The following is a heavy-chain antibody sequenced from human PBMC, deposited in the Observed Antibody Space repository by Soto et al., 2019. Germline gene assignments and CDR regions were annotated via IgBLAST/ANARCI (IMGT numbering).Heavy chain of an antibody. J-gene: IGHJ4*02. Sequence: GGSLRLSCAASGFTFSSCGMHWVRQAPGKGLEWVAVISYDGSNKYYADSVKGRFTISRDNSKNTLYLQMNSLRAEDTAVYYCAKSFNGDWFDYWGQGALVTVSS. D-gene: IGHD2-21*01. CDR1: GFTFSSCG. CDR3: AKSFNGDWFDY. V-gene: IGHV3-30*18. CDR2: ISYDGSNK.